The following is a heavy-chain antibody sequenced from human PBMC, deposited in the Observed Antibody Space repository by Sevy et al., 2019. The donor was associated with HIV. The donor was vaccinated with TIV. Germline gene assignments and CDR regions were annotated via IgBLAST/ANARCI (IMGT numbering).Heavy chain of an antibody. CDR1: GGSISSYY. CDR3: ARLGSIAKYYYYYGMDV. D-gene: IGHD6-6*01. V-gene: IGHV4-59*12. J-gene: IGHJ6*02. CDR2: INYSGST. Sequence: SETLSLTCTVSGGSISSYYWSWIRQPPGKGLEWIGYINYSGSTNYNPSLKSRVTISVDTSKNQFSLKLSYVTAADTAVYYCARLGSIAKYYYYYGMDVWGQGTTVTVSS.